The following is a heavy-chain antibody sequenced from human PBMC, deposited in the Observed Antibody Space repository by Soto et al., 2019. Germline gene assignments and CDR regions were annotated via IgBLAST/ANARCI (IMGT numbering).Heavy chain of an antibody. V-gene: IGHV5-51*01. CDR1: GYSFTSYW. D-gene: IGHD4-17*01. CDR3: ARQGRPGDDYGDYEGDQTDYYYYMDV. J-gene: IGHJ6*03. CDR2: IYPGDSDT. Sequence: PGESLKISCKGSGYSFTSYWIGWVRQMPGKGLEWMGIIYPGDSDTRYSPSFQGQVTIPADKSISTAYLQWSSLKASDTAMYYCARQGRPGDDYGDYEGDQTDYYYYMDVWGKGTTVTVSS.